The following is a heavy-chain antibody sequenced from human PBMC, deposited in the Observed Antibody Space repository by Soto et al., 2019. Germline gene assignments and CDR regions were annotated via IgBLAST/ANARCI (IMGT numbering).Heavy chain of an antibody. J-gene: IGHJ4*02. CDR3: ARDSTVTESDY. CDR1: GGTFSSYT. D-gene: IGHD4-17*01. CDR2: IIPILGIA. V-gene: IGHV1-69*08. Sequence: QVQLVQSGAEVKKPGSSVKVSCRASGGTFSSYTISWVRQAPGQGLEWMGRIIPILGIANYAQKFQGRVTITADKSTSTAYMELSSLRSEDTAVYYCARDSTVTESDYWGQGTLVTDSS.